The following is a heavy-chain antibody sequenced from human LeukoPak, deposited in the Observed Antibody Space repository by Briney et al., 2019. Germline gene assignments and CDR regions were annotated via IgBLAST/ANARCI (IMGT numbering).Heavy chain of an antibody. CDR3: ARGPLGYSSSWYDPAWFDP. V-gene: IGHV4-34*01. Sequence: KPSETLSLTCAVYGGSFSGYYWSWIRQPPGKGLEWIGEINHSGSTNYNPSLKSRVTISVDTSKNQFSLKLSSVTAADTAVYYCARGPLGYSSSWYDPAWFDPWGQGTLVTVSS. CDR1: GGSFSGYY. J-gene: IGHJ5*02. D-gene: IGHD6-13*01. CDR2: INHSGST.